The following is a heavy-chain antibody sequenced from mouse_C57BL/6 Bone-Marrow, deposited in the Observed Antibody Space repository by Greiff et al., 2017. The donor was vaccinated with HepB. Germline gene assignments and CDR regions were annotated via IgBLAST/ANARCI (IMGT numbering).Heavy chain of an antibody. Sequence: EVQGVESGGGLVQPGESLKLSCESNEYEFPSHDMSWVRKTPEKRLELVAAINSDGGSTYYPDTMERRFIISRDNPNKTLYLQMSSLRYEDTALYYCARHGTAHAPYWYFDVWGTGTTVTVSS. V-gene: IGHV5-2*01. D-gene: IGHD3-1*01. CDR3: ARHGTAHAPYWYFDV. J-gene: IGHJ1*03. CDR1: EYEFPSHD. CDR2: INSDGGST.